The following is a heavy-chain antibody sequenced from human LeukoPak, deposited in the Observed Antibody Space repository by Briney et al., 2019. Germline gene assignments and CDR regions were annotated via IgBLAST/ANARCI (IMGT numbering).Heavy chain of an antibody. CDR1: GASVNTYY. CDR3: ARAGDSGSYDGYFDY. J-gene: IGHJ4*02. CDR2: IHNSGIT. Sequence: SETVSLTCTVSGASVNTYYWSWIRQPPGRGLEWIGFIHNSGITNYNPSLKSRVTLSLDTSRNQISLRLRSVTAADTAVYYCARAGDSGSYDGYFDYWGQGTLVTVSS. V-gene: IGHV4-59*08. D-gene: IGHD3-10*01.